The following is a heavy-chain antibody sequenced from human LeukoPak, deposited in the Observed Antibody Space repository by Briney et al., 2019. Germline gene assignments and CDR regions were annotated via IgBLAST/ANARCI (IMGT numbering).Heavy chain of an antibody. CDR1: GGSFSGYY. CDR3: ARARYSGYDRHYYYYGMDV. CDR2: INHSGST. Sequence: SETLSLTCAVYGGSFSGYYWSWIRQPPGKGLEWIGEINHSGSTNYNPSLKSRVTISVDTSKNQFSLKLSSVTAADTAVYYCARARYSGYDRHYYYYGMDVWGQGTTVTVSS. V-gene: IGHV4-34*01. J-gene: IGHJ6*02. D-gene: IGHD5-12*01.